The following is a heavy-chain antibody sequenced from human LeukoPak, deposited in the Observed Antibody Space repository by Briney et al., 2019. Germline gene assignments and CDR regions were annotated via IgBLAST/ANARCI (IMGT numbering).Heavy chain of an antibody. CDR3: ARFHSGPSGWYVLWYFDL. Sequence: PSETLSLTCTVSGGSLSSYYWSWIRQPPGKGLEWIGYIYNSESTNYNSSLKSRVTMSVDASKNQFFLKLSSVTAADTAVYYCARFHSGPSGWYVLWYFDLWGRGTLVTVSS. J-gene: IGHJ2*01. CDR2: IYNSEST. V-gene: IGHV4-4*09. CDR1: GGSLSSYY. D-gene: IGHD6-19*01.